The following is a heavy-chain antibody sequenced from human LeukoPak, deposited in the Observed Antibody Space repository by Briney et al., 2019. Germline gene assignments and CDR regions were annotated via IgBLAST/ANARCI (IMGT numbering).Heavy chain of an antibody. CDR2: IKSKTDGGTT. Sequence: PGGSLRLSCAASGFTFSNAWMSWVRQAPGKGLEWVGRIKSKTDGGTTDYAAPVKGRFTISRDESKSIAYLQMNSLKTEDTAVYYCTSYSRGWSRHFDYWGQGTLVTVSS. V-gene: IGHV3-15*05. D-gene: IGHD6-19*01. CDR1: GFTFSNAW. CDR3: TSYSRGWSRHFDY. J-gene: IGHJ4*02.